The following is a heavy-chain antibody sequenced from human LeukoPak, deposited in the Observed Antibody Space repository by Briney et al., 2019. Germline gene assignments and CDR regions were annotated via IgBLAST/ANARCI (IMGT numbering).Heavy chain of an antibody. Sequence: GESLKISCSASGFIFSNYAMYWVRQAPGKGLEYVSVISGNGGSTYYADSVKGRFTISRDNSKNTLFLQMSSLSAEDTAVYYCVKTPMTGKEFDYWGQGTLVTVSS. J-gene: IGHJ4*02. CDR1: GFIFSNYA. V-gene: IGHV3-64D*09. D-gene: IGHD1-20*01. CDR3: VKTPMTGKEFDY. CDR2: ISGNGGST.